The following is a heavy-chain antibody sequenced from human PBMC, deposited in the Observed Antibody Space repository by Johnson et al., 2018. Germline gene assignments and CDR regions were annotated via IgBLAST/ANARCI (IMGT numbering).Heavy chain of an antibody. V-gene: IGHV4-59*01. Sequence: QVQLVQSGPGLVKPSETLSLTCTVSGGSISRYYWNWIRQPPGKGLEWIGYIHYSWSTNYNPSLKGRITISVATSKNQFSLRGSPVTAADTAVYYCARDGYSSSLTQNYYSYYMDVWGKGTTVTVSS. CDR2: IHYSWST. D-gene: IGHD6-13*01. CDR3: ARDGYSSSLTQNYYSYYMDV. CDR1: GGSISRYY. J-gene: IGHJ6*03.